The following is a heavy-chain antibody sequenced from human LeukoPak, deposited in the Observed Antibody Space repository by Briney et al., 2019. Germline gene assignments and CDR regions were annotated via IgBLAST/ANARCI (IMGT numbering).Heavy chain of an antibody. CDR2: ISPSGGST. CDR1: GYTFTSNY. Sequence: ASVKVSCKAFGYTFTSNYMHWVRQAPGQGPEWMGVISPSGGSTTYAQKFQGRVTLTRDMSTSTDYLELSSLRSEDTAVYYCARDGATRPLGNWGQGTLVTVSS. V-gene: IGHV1-46*01. CDR3: ARDGATRPLGN. J-gene: IGHJ4*02. D-gene: IGHD6-6*01.